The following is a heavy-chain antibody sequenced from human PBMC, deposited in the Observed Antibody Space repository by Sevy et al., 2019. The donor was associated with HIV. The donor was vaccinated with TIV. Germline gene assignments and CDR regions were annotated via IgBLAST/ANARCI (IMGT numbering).Heavy chain of an antibody. CDR2: IRSKANSYAT. CDR1: GFTFSGSA. D-gene: IGHD2-2*01. CDR3: TGPDIVVVPGVREDYYYGMDV. V-gene: IGHV3-73*01. J-gene: IGHJ6*02. Sequence: GGSLRLSCAASGFTFSGSAMHWVRQASGKGLEWVGRIRSKANSYATAYAASVKGRFTISRHDSKNTAYLQMNSLKTEDTAIYYGTGPDIVVVPGVREDYYYGMDVWGQGTTVTVSS.